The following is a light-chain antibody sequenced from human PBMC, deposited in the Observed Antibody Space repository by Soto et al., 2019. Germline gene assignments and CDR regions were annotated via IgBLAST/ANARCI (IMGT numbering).Light chain of an antibody. V-gene: IGLV1-47*01. CDR1: SSNIGSNY. J-gene: IGLJ2*01. CDR2: RNN. Sequence: QSVLTHPPSASGTPGQRVTISCSGSSSNIGSNYVYWYQQLPGTAPKLLIYRNNQRPSGVPDRFSGSKSGTSASLAISGLRSEDESDYYCAAWDDSLSGPVVFGGGTKVTVL. CDR3: AAWDDSLSGPVV.